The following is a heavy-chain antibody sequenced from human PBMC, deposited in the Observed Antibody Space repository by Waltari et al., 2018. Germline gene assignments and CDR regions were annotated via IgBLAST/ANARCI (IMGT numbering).Heavy chain of an antibody. CDR3: VKEPNGTSSLH. J-gene: IGHJ4*02. CDR2: ISGRGYRT. Sequence: VQLLESGGGLIQPGGSLRLSCVASGFTFSSYAMNWVRQAPGKGLEWVSGISGRGYRTYYADSVKGRFTISRDNSKNTLYLQMRSLRAEDMALYYCVKEPNGTSSLHWGQGTLVTVSS. CDR1: GFTFSSYA. V-gene: IGHV3-23*01. D-gene: IGHD6-6*01.